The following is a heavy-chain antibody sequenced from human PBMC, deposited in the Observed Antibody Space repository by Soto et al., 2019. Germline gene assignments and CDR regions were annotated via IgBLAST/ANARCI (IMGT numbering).Heavy chain of an antibody. CDR1: GFTFSSYG. D-gene: IGHD3-22*01. CDR3: AKDYYDSSGTMDC. Sequence: PGGSLRLSCAASGFTFSSYGMHWVRQAPGKGLEWVAVISYDGSNKYYADSVKGRFTISRDNSKNTLYLQMNSLRAEDTAVYYCAKDYYDSSGTMDCWGQGTLVTVSS. V-gene: IGHV3-30*18. CDR2: ISYDGSNK. J-gene: IGHJ4*02.